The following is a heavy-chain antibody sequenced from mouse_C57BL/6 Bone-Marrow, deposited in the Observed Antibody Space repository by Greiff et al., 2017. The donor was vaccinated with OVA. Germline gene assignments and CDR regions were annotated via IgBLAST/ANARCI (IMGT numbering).Heavy chain of an antibody. V-gene: IGHV5-6*01. J-gene: IGHJ2*01. CDR2: LSSGGSYT. Sequence: VRLKESGGDLVKPGGSLKLSCAASGFTFSSYGMSWVRQTPDKRLEWVATLSSGGSYTYYPDSVKGRFTISRDNAKNTLYLQMSSLKSEDTAMYYCARHLWLRRGFDYWGQGTTLTVSS. D-gene: IGHD2-2*01. CDR1: GFTFSSYG. CDR3: ARHLWLRRGFDY.